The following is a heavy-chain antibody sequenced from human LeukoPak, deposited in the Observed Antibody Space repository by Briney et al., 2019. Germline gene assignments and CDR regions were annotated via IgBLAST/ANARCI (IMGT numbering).Heavy chain of an antibody. Sequence: SETLSLTCTVSGGSISSYYWSWIRQPPGKGLEWIGYIYYSGSTNYNPSLKSRVTISVDTSKNQFSLKLSSVTAADTAVYYCARALFLSPYFDYWGQGTLVTVSS. J-gene: IGHJ4*02. V-gene: IGHV4-59*08. CDR2: IYYSGST. CDR3: ARALFLSPYFDY. D-gene: IGHD2/OR15-2a*01. CDR1: GGSISSYY.